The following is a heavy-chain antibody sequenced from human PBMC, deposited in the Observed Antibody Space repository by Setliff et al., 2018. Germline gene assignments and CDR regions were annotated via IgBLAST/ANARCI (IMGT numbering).Heavy chain of an antibody. Sequence: ASVKVSCKASGYTFTNYGITWVRQAPGRGLEWMGWIRPHNGNTAYAQKFQDRVILTTDTSTTTVHMELRSLRSDDTAVYYCARGIYYFDIMGDPWGQGTLVTVSS. CDR1: GYTFTNYG. CDR3: ARGIYYFDIMGDP. V-gene: IGHV1-18*01. CDR2: IRPHNGNT. J-gene: IGHJ5*02. D-gene: IGHD3-22*01.